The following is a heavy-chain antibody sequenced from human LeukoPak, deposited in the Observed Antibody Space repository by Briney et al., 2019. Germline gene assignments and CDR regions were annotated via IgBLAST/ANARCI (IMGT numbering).Heavy chain of an antibody. J-gene: IGHJ3*02. CDR2: IYGGGST. D-gene: IGHD3-10*01. CDR3: ARIVGHYYGSGSYYKADDAFDI. Sequence: GGSLRLSCAASGFTVSSNYMSWVRQAPGKGLEWVSVIYGGGSTYYADSVKGRLTISRDNSKNTLYLQMKSLRAEDTAVYYCARIVGHYYGSGSYYKADDAFDIWGQGTMVTVSS. V-gene: IGHV3-66*01. CDR1: GFTVSSNY.